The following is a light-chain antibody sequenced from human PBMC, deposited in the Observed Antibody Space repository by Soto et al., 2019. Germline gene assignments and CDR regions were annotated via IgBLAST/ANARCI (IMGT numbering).Light chain of an antibody. CDR1: SAHSTYA. V-gene: IGLV4-69*01. J-gene: IGLJ3*02. Sequence: QLVLTQAPSASASLGASVKLTCTLSSAHSTYAIAWHQKQPEKGPRYLMKLSNDGTHSKGDGIPDRFSGSSSGAERYLTISSLQFEDEADYYCQTWGSGRVFGGGTKLTVL. CDR2: LSNDGTH. CDR3: QTWGSGRV.